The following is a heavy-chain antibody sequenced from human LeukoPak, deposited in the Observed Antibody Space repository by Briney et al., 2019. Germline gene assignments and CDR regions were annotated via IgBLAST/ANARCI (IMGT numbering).Heavy chain of an antibody. CDR3: ARDPTDIHSYDSSGYHLQDY. V-gene: IGHV4-4*02. Sequence: GSLRLSCAASGFTFSSYWMHWVRQPPGKGLEWIGEIYHSGSTNYNPSLKSRVTISVDKSKNQFSLKLSSVTAADTAVYYCARDPTDIHSYDSSGYHLQDYWGQGTLVTVSS. J-gene: IGHJ4*02. CDR2: IYHSGST. CDR1: GFTFSSYW. D-gene: IGHD3-22*01.